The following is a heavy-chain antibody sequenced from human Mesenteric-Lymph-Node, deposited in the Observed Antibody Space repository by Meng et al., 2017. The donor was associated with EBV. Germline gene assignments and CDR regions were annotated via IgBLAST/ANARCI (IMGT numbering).Heavy chain of an antibody. CDR2: IYFTGST. CDR3: AREGTTVTRWFDP. V-gene: IGHV4-61*01. J-gene: IGHJ5*02. Sequence: QVQMKESGPGPVTPSEPLSLTCNVSCDSVSSGNNYWSWIRQSPGRGLEWIGNIYFTGSTFYNPALKSRVTISGDTSKNQFSLKLTSVTAADTAVYYCAREGTTVTRWFDPWGPGTLVTVSS. D-gene: IGHD4-11*01. CDR1: CDSVSSGNNY.